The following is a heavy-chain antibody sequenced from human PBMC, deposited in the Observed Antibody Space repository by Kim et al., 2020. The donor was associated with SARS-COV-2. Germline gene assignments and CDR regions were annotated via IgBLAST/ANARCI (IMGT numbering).Heavy chain of an antibody. CDR2: IYYSGNT. V-gene: IGHV4-31*03. D-gene: IGHD4-17*01. CDR1: GGSISSGDYN. CDR3: ARAFSGDYAWFDP. Sequence: SETLSLTCTVSGGSISSGDYNWSWIRQHPGKGLEWIGNIYYSGNTYYNPSLKSRVTISVDTSKNQFSLKLSSVTAADTAVYYCARAFSGDYAWFDPWGQGTLVTVSS. J-gene: IGHJ5*02.